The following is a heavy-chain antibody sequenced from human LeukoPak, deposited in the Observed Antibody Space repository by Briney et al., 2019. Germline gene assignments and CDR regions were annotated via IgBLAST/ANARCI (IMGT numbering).Heavy chain of an antibody. CDR3: ARGIAAAGIVGVFDY. CDR2: ICSGGNT. Sequence: GGSLRLSCAASGFSVSSNHMSWVRQAPGKGLEWVSVICSGGNTHYADSVKGRFTISRDNSKNTLYLQMNSLRAEDTAVYYCARGIAAAGIVGVFDYWGQGTLVTVSS. CDR1: GFSVSSNH. D-gene: IGHD6-13*01. J-gene: IGHJ4*02. V-gene: IGHV3-66*01.